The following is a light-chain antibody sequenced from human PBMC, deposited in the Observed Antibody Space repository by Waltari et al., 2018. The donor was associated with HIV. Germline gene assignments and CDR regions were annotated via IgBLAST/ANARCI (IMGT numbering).Light chain of an antibody. V-gene: IGLV6-57*01. Sequence: NFMLTQPHPVSGSEGTTVTNSCTRDSGSHRSNYVQWFQQRPGSSPRTLIFEDNQRTSGVSDRFSPSIYSSSNSASLTISGLKTEDEGHYYCQSYDTKTHWLFGGGSKLTVL. CDR1: SGSHRSNY. CDR3: QSYDTKTHWL. CDR2: EDN. J-gene: IGLJ3*02.